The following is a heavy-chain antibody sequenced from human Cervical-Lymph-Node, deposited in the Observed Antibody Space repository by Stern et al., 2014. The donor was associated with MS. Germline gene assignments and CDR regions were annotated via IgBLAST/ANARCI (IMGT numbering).Heavy chain of an antibody. CDR3: ARGLMVFPIPHHEY. V-gene: IGHV3-33*01. D-gene: IGHD2-8*01. CDR2: IWYDGSNK. Sequence: MQLVESGGGVVQPGRSLRLSCAASGFNFSSYGMHWVRQAPGKGLEWVAVIWYDGSNKYYADSVKGRFTISRDNSRNTLYVQMNSLRAEDTAVYYCARGLMVFPIPHHEYWGQGTLVTVSS. CDR1: GFNFSSYG. J-gene: IGHJ4*02.